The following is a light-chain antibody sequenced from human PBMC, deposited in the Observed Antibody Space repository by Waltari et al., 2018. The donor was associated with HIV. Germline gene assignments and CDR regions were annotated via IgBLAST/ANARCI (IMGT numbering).Light chain of an antibody. CDR2: AAS. CDR3: QNYGSSPWT. J-gene: IGKJ1*01. CDR1: QSVSSTY. V-gene: IGKV3-20*01. Sequence: ELVLTQSPGTLSLSPGERATLSCRASQSVSSTYLGWYQQKPGQTPRLLIYAASSRATGIPDRFSGSVSGTDFTLTISRLEPEDFAVYYCQNYGSSPWTFGQGTKVEIK.